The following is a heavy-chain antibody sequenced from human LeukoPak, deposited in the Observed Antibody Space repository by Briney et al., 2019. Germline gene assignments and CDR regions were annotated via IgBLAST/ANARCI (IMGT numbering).Heavy chain of an antibody. V-gene: IGHV4-4*07. J-gene: IGHJ6*03. Sequence: KPSETLCLTCTVSGGSISSYYWSWIRQPAGKGLEWIGRIYTSGSTNYNSSLKSRVTMSVDTSKNQFSLKLSSVTAADTAVYYCARDSRYCSSTSCQSAERYYYYYYMDVWGKGTTVTVSS. CDR1: GGSISSYY. D-gene: IGHD2-2*01. CDR2: IYTSGST. CDR3: ARDSRYCSSTSCQSAERYYYYYYMDV.